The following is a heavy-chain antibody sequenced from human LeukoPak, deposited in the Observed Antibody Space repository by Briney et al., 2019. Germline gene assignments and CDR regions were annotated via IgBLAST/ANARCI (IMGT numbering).Heavy chain of an antibody. D-gene: IGHD3-10*01. CDR1: GFTFSSYG. J-gene: IGHJ4*02. CDR2: IWYDGSNK. Sequence: PGGSLRLSCAASGFTFSSYGMHWVRQAPGKGLEWVAVIWYDGSNKYYADSVKGRFTISRDNSKNTLYLQMNSLRAEDTAVYYCARDRAVRMGYFDYWGQGTLVTVSS. CDR3: ARDRAVRMGYFDY. V-gene: IGHV3-33*01.